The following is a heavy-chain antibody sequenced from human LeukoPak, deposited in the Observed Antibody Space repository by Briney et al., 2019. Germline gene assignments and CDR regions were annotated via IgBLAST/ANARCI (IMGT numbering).Heavy chain of an antibody. J-gene: IGHJ6*02. CDR1: GFTFSSYA. D-gene: IGHD2-2*01. CDR2: ISYDGSNK. V-gene: IGHV3-30-3*01. Sequence: GGSLRLSCAASGFTFSSYAMPWVRQAPGKGLEWVAVISYDGSNKYYADSVKGRFTISRDNSKNTLYLQMNSLRAEDTAVYYCARVPRDIVVVPAAIIYYYGMDVWGQGTTVTVSS. CDR3: ARVPRDIVVVPAAIIYYYGMDV.